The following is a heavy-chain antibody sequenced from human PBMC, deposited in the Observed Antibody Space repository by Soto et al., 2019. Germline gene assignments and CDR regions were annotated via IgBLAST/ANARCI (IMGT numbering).Heavy chain of an antibody. CDR1: GYPVTAYY. CDR2: INPATGAA. V-gene: IGHV1-2*02. Sequence: QLHLVQSGAVVKKPGASVTVSCSASGYPVTAYYMHWVRQAPGRGLEWMGGINPATGAAKYTQTCRGRVTMTRATSTSTVFMELRGPASEATAVFYCARGGGVGVAGSAAFDMWGQGTLVTVSS. CDR3: ARGGGVGVAGSAAFDM. D-gene: IGHD3-3*01. J-gene: IGHJ3*02.